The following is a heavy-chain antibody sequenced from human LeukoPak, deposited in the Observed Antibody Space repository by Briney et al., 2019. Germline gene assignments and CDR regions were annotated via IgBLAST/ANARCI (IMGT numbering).Heavy chain of an antibody. J-gene: IGHJ4*02. CDR1: GFTFSSYG. CDR2: IWYDGSNK. CDR3: ARDHDYGDSTPFY. Sequence: GGSLRLSCAASGFTFSSYGMHWVRQAPGKGLEWVAVIWYDGSNKYYADSVKGRFTISRDNSENTLYLRMNSLRAEDTAVYYCARDHDYGDSTPFYWGQGTLVTVSS. V-gene: IGHV3-33*01. D-gene: IGHD4-17*01.